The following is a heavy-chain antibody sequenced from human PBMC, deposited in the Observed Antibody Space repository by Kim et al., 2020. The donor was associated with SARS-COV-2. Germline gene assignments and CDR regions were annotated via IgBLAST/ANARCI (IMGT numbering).Heavy chain of an antibody. Sequence: SQTLSLTCAISGDSVSSNSAAWNWIRQSPSRGLEWLGRTYYRSKWYNDYAVSVKSRITINPDTSKNQFSLQLNSVTPEDTAVYYCARDPYLLLGYSYGFSYGMDVWGQGTTVTVSS. V-gene: IGHV6-1*01. CDR3: ARDPYLLLGYSYGFSYGMDV. D-gene: IGHD5-18*01. J-gene: IGHJ6*02. CDR2: TYYRSKWYN. CDR1: GDSVSSNSAA.